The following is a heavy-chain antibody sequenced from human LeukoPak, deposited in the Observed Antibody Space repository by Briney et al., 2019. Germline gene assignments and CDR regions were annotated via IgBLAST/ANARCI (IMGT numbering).Heavy chain of an antibody. CDR2: IYYSGST. D-gene: IGHD3-22*01. V-gene: IGHV4-39*01. CDR1: GGSISSSNYY. Sequence: SETLSLTCTVSGGSISSSNYYWGWIRQPPGKGLEWIGSIYYSGSTYYNPSLKSRVTISVDTSKNEFSLKLSSVTAADTAVYYCARHSYYYDSSGYYYPNWFDPWGQGTLVTVSS. J-gene: IGHJ5*02. CDR3: ARHSYYYDSSGYYYPNWFDP.